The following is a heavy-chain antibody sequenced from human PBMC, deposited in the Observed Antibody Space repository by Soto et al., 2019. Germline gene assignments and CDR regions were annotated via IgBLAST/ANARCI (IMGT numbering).Heavy chain of an antibody. CDR1: GLTFSSYG. D-gene: IGHD6-13*01. CDR2: ISYDGSDK. V-gene: IGHV3-30*03. CDR3: GAGQYFSDY. J-gene: IGHJ4*02. Sequence: GSLRLSCAASGLTFSSYGMHWVRQAPGKGLEWVALISYDGSDKYYADSVKGRFTISRDNSKNTLYLQMNSLRVEDTAVYYCGAGQYFSDYWGQGTLVTVSS.